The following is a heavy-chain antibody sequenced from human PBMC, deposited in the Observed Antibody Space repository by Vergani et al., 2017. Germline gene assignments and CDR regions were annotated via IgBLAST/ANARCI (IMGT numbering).Heavy chain of an antibody. V-gene: IGHV1-69*18. CDR3: ASDIIVGALTYGTDY. Sequence: QVQLVQSGAEVKKPGSSVKVSCKASGGTFSSYAISWVRQAPGQGLEWMGRIIPIFGTANYAQKFQGRVTITADESTSTAYMELSSLSSEDTAVYYCASDIIVGALTYGTDYWGQGTLVTVSS. J-gene: IGHJ4*02. CDR1: GGTFSSYA. CDR2: IIPIFGTA. D-gene: IGHD1-26*01.